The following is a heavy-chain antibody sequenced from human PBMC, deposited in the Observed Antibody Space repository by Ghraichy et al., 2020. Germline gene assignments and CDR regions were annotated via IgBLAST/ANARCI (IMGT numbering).Heavy chain of an antibody. CDR1: GGSISSYY. J-gene: IGHJ4*02. Sequence: SETLSLTCTVSGGSISSYYWSWIRQPPGKGLEWIGYIYYSGSTNYNPSLKSRVTISVDTSKNQFSLKLSSVTAADTAVYYCARLGGGRTVWFGELSYFDYWGQGTLVTVSS. V-gene: IGHV4-59*08. D-gene: IGHD3-10*01. CDR3: ARLGGGRTVWFGELSYFDY. CDR2: IYYSGST.